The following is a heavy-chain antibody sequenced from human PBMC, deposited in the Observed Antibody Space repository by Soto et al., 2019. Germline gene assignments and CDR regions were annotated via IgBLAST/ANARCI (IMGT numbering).Heavy chain of an antibody. CDR3: AKDAELDHYDTSGYYLY. Sequence: QVQLVESGGGVVQPGRSLRLSCAASGFTFSSYGMHWVHQAPGKGLEWVAVISYDGRNKNHADSVKGRFTISRDNSKNTLYLQMDSLRAEDTAVYYCAKDAELDHYDTSGYYLYWGQGTLVTVSA. CDR2: ISYDGRNK. V-gene: IGHV3-30*18. CDR1: GFTFSSYG. D-gene: IGHD3-22*01. J-gene: IGHJ4*02.